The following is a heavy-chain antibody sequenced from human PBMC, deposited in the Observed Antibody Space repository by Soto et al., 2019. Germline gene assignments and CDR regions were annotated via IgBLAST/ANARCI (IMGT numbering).Heavy chain of an antibody. CDR1: GFTFSDYY. CDR3: ARDLNSGYDYYY. J-gene: IGHJ4*02. D-gene: IGHD5-12*01. CDR2: ISSSGSTI. Sequence: GGSLRLSCAASGFTFSDYYMSWIRQAPGKGLEWVSYISSSGSTIYYTDSVKGRFTISRDNAKNSLYLQMNSLRAEDTAVYYCARDLNSGYDYYYWGQGTLVTVSS. V-gene: IGHV3-11*01.